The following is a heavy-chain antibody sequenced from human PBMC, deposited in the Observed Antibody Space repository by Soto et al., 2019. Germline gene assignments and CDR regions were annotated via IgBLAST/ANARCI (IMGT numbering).Heavy chain of an antibody. CDR2: ISGNGENT. V-gene: IGHV3-20*04. D-gene: IGHD3-22*01. CDR1: DFAFDDFA. Sequence: GGSLRLSCEASDFAFDDFAMSWVRQVPGKGLEWVSAISGNGENTGYADSVKGRFTVSRDNAKNSLHLQMNSLRAEDTALYYCVRDGGYDSRRFHFFDHWGPGTLVTVSS. J-gene: IGHJ4*02. CDR3: VRDGGYDSRRFHFFDH.